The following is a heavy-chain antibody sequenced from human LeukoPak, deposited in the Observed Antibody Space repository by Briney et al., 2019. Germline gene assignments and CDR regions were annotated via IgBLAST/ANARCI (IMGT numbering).Heavy chain of an antibody. V-gene: IGHV4-59*01. Sequence: PSETLSLTCTVSGGSISSYYWSWIRQPPGKGLGWIGYIYYSGSTNYNPSLKSRVTISVDTSKNQFSLKLSSVTAADTAVYYCARAVTMIVADAFDIWGQGTMVTVSS. CDR1: GGSISSYY. D-gene: IGHD3-22*01. CDR3: ARAVTMIVADAFDI. CDR2: IYYSGST. J-gene: IGHJ3*02.